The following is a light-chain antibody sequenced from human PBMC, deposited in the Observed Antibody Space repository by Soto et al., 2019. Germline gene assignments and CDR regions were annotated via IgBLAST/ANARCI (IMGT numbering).Light chain of an antibody. V-gene: IGKV1-39*01. CDR2: AAS. CDR1: ESISSY. Sequence: DIQMTQSPSSLSASVGDRVTITCRASESISSYVNWYQQKPGKAPKLLIYAASSLQSGVPSRFSGSGSGTDFTLTISSLQPEDFATYYCQQSYSTYWTFGQGTKVDIK. CDR3: QQSYSTYWT. J-gene: IGKJ1*01.